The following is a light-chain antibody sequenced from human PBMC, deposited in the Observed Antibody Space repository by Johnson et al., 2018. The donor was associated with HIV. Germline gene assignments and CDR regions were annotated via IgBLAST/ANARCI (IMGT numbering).Light chain of an antibody. CDR2: ENN. CDR3: GTWDSSLSAGGYV. V-gene: IGLV1-51*02. CDR1: TSNIGNNY. Sequence: QSVLTQPPSVSAAPGQKVTISCSGSTSNIGNNYVSWYQQLPGTAPKLVMHENNKRPSGIPDRFSGSKSGTSATLGITGLQTGDEADYYCGTWDSSLSAGGYVFRPGTTVTVL. J-gene: IGLJ1*01.